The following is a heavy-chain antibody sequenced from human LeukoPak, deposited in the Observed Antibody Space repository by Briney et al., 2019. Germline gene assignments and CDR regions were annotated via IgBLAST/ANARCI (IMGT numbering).Heavy chain of an antibody. CDR3: ATLCYGACPGDDAFDI. D-gene: IGHD3-10*02. V-gene: IGHV3-30*03. CDR2: ISYDGSNK. J-gene: IGHJ3*02. CDR1: GFTFNSFG. Sequence: GGSLRLSCAASGFTFNSFGMHWVRQAPGKGLEWVAVISYDGSNKYFADSVKGRFTISRDNSKNTLYLQMNSLRAEDTAVYYCATLCYGACPGDDAFDIWGQGTMVTVSS.